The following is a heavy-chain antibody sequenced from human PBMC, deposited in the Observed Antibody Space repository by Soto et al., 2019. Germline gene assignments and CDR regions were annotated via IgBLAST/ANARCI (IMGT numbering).Heavy chain of an antibody. CDR3: ARDLHRSRSWADGPFRFDP. CDR2: ISYDGSDK. V-gene: IGHV3-30*03. CDR1: GFTFSSFG. D-gene: IGHD6-13*01. Sequence: GGSLRLSCAASGFTFSSFGMHWVRQAPDKGLQWVAVISYDGSDKYYADSVKGRFTISRDNAKNSLYLQMNSLRAEDTAVYYCARDLHRSRSWADGPFRFDPWGQGTLVTVSS. J-gene: IGHJ5*02.